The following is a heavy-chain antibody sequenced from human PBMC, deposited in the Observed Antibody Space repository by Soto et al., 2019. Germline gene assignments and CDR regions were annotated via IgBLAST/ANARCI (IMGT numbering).Heavy chain of an antibody. V-gene: IGHV4-30-2*06. CDR1: GDSISSGGLS. CDR3: ARGRRSKTATAGTGWFDP. CDR2: IYYPSLT. D-gene: IGHD6-13*01. Sequence: QLQLQESGSGLLKPSQTLSLNCSVSGDSISSGGLSWNWLRQSPGRGLEWIGYIYYPSLTYYNPSLKSRVSMSLDTSENQVSLSLSSVTAADSAVYYCARGRRSKTATAGTGWFDPWGPGTLVTVSS. J-gene: IGHJ5*02.